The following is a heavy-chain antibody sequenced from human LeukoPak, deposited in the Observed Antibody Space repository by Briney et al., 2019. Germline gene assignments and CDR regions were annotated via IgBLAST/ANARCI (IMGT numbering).Heavy chain of an antibody. D-gene: IGHD6-19*01. CDR1: GGSISSSSYY. V-gene: IGHV4-39*07. CDR2: IYYSGST. CDR3: ASIVVAGGYFDY. Sequence: SETLSLTCTVSGGSISSSSYYWGWIRQPPGKGLEWIGSIYYSGSTYYNPSLKSRVTISVDTSKNQFSLKVSSETAADTAVYYCASIVVAGGYFDYWGQGTLVTVSS. J-gene: IGHJ4*02.